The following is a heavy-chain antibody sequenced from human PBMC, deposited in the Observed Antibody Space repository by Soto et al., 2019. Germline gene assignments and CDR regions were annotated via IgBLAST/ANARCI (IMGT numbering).Heavy chain of an antibody. V-gene: IGHV3-30*03. Sequence: GGSLRLSCAASGFTFDNYGMHWVRQAPGKGLEWVVVISFDGRNTYYADSVKGRFTISRDNSKNTLYLKMTSLRAEDTAVYYCLVASAAHWGQGTQVTVSS. J-gene: IGHJ4*02. D-gene: IGHD6-13*01. CDR2: ISFDGRNT. CDR3: LVASAAH. CDR1: GFTFDNYG.